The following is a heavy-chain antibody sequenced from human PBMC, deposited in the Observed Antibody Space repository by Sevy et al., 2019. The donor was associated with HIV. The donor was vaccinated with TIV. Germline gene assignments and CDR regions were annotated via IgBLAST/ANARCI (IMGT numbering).Heavy chain of an antibody. CDR1: GFTFSTYV. D-gene: IGHD1-26*01. V-gene: IGHV3-23*01. Sequence: GGSLRLSCAASGFTFSTYVMNWVRQAPGKGLEWVSGISGSGGSTYYADSVKGRFTISRDKSKKALYLQMNSLRAEDTVVYYCAKGDASYYGMDVWGQGTTVTVSS. CDR3: AKGDASYYGMDV. CDR2: ISGSGGST. J-gene: IGHJ6*02.